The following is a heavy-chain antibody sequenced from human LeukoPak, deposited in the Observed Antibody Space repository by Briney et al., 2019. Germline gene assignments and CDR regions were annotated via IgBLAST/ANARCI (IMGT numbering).Heavy chain of an antibody. CDR1: GGSISSFY. D-gene: IGHD1-26*01. CDR3: ARWEGGSYYDFDY. J-gene: IGHJ4*02. CDR2: MYNRGNT. Sequence: RPSETLSLTCTVSGGSISSFYWSWIRQPPGKGLEWIGYMYNRGNTNYNPSLKSRVTISEDTSQNQLSLQLSSVTAADTAVYYCARWEGGSYYDFDYWGQGTLVTVSS. V-gene: IGHV4-59*12.